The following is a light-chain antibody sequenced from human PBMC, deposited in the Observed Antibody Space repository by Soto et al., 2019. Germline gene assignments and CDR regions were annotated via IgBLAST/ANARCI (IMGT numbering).Light chain of an antibody. Sequence: ESQMTQSPSSLSASVGDRVTITCRASQSISSYLNWYQQKPGKAPKLLIYAASSLQSGVPSRFSGSGSGTDFTLTISSLQPEDFATYYCQQSYSTPCAFGQGTKVDIK. CDR3: QQSYSTPCA. V-gene: IGKV1-39*01. CDR1: QSISSY. CDR2: AAS. J-gene: IGKJ1*01.